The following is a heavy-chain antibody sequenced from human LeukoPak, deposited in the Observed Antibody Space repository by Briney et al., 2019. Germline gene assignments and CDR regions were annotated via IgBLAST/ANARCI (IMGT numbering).Heavy chain of an antibody. V-gene: IGHV3-33*01. CDR3: ARGHLGYYDSSGSRSWAFDI. CDR2: IWYEGSNK. J-gene: IGHJ3*02. Sequence: PGGSLRLSCAASGFTFTSYGMDWVRQPPGKGLEWVAVIWYEGSNKYYADSVKGRFTISRDNSKDTLYLQMNSLRAEDTAVYYCARGHLGYYDSSGSRSWAFDIWGQGTMVTVSS. D-gene: IGHD3-22*01. CDR1: GFTFTSYG.